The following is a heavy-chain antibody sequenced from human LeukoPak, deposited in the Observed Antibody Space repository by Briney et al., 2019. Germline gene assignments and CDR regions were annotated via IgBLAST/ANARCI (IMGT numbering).Heavy chain of an antibody. V-gene: IGHV3-23*01. CDR3: GRDWKLDY. J-gene: IGHJ4*02. Sequence: RRSLRLSCAASGFTFNNFAISWVRQAPGHGREWVSAIGDNGGDTKYAASVKGRFTIYRDNSRNTLYLQMNSLRVEDTAIYYCGRDWKLDYWGQGTLVTVSS. CDR2: IGDNGGDT. CDR1: GFTFNNFA. D-gene: IGHD1-1*01.